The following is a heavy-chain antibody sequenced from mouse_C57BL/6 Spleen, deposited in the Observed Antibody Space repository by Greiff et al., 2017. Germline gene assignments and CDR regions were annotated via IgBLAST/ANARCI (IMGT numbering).Heavy chain of an antibody. CDR2: IDPSDSYT. V-gene: IGHV1-50*01. J-gene: IGHJ3*01. CDR1: GYTFTSYW. CDR3: AILITTAEAWFAY. D-gene: IGHD1-1*01. Sequence: QVQLQQPGAELVKPGASVKLSCKASGYTFTSYWMQWVKQRPGQGLEWIGEIDPSDSYTNSNQKFKGKATLTVDTSSSTAYMQLSSLTSEDSAVYYCAILITTAEAWFAYWGQGTLVTVSA.